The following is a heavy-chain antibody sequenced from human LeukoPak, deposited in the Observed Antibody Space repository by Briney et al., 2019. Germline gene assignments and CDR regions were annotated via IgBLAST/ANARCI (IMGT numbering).Heavy chain of an antibody. J-gene: IGHJ4*02. V-gene: IGHV4-59*01. CDR3: ASLSGSGYSDY. CDR2: IYYSGSYSGST. CDR1: GASISDYY. D-gene: IGHD3-22*01. Sequence: SETLSLTCSVSGASISDYYWSWIRQPPGKGLEWIGYIYYSGSYSGSTNYNPSLKSRVTISVDRSKTQFSLKLRSVTAADTAVYYCASLSGSGYSDYWGQGTLVTVSS.